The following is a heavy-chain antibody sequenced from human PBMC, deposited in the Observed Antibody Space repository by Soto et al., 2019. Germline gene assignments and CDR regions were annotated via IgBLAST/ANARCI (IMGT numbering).Heavy chain of an antibody. Sequence: EVQLLQSGGGLVQPGGSLRLCCEASGFTFSDYAMTWVRQAPGKGLEWVSSVSGSGYTTYYADSVKGRFLISRDNSRNTVVLLMNALRPDDTARYYCVNSDRTSAPWGQGSVVTVSS. J-gene: IGHJ5*02. CDR2: VSGSGYTT. V-gene: IGHV3-23*01. CDR3: VNSDRTSAP. CDR1: GFTFSDYA. D-gene: IGHD1-7*01.